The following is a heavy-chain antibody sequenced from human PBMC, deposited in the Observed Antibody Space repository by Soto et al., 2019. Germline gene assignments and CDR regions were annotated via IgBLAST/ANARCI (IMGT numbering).Heavy chain of an antibody. CDR2: IWYDGSNK. CDR3: ASEYCSGGRCYYYGMDV. V-gene: IGHV3-33*01. J-gene: IGHJ6*02. Sequence: QVQLVESGGGVVQPGRSLRLSCAASGCTFSSYGMHWVRQAPGKGLEWVAVIWYDGSNKYYADSVKGRFTISRDNSKNTLYMQMNSLRAEDTAVYYCASEYCSGGRCYYYGMDVWGQGTTVTVSS. CDR1: GCTFSSYG. D-gene: IGHD2-15*01.